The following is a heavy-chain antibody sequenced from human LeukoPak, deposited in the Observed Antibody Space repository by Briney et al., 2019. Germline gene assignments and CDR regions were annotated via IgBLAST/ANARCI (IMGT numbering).Heavy chain of an antibody. CDR3: ARDGGRDGYNYDYYYYYGMDV. CDR1: GGSISSYY. Sequence: PSETLSLTCTVSGGSISSYYWSWIRQPPGKGLEWIGYIYYSGSTNYNPSLKSRVTISVDTSKNQFSLKLSSVTAADTAVYYCARDGGRDGYNYDYYYYYGMDVRGQGTTVTVSS. V-gene: IGHV4-59*01. CDR2: IYYSGST. J-gene: IGHJ6*02. D-gene: IGHD5-24*01.